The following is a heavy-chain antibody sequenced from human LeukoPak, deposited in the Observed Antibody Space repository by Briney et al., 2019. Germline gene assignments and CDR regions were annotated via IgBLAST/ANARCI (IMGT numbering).Heavy chain of an antibody. CDR2: ISGSGGST. D-gene: IGHD5-24*01. CDR3: AIGPRQKRRLSTY. CDR1: GFTFSSYA. Sequence: GGSLRLSCAASGFTFSSYAMSWIRQAPGKGLEWVSGISGSGGSTNYADSVKGRFTNSRDNSKNTIYLQLDSLTVEDTAVYYCAIGPRQKRRLSTYWGQGTLVTVSA. V-gene: IGHV3-23*01. J-gene: IGHJ4*02.